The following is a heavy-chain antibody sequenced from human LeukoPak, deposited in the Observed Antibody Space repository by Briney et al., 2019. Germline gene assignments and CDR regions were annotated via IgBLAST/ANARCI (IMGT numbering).Heavy chain of an antibody. Sequence: SETLSLTCTVSGGSISSHYWSWIRQPPGKGLEWIGYIYYSGSTNYNPSLKSRVTISVDTSKNQFSLKLSSVTAADTAVYYCARDYEGYSGYDWRGFGYWGQGTLVTVSS. V-gene: IGHV4-59*11. CDR3: ARDYEGYSGYDWRGFGY. CDR1: GGSISSHY. D-gene: IGHD5-12*01. J-gene: IGHJ4*02. CDR2: IYYSGST.